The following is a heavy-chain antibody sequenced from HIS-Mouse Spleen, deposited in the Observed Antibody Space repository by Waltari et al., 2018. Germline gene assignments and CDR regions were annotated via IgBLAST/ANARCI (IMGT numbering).Heavy chain of an antibody. CDR2: ISYDGSNK. Sequence: QVQLVESGGGVVQPGRSRRLSWSASGFTFRSYGMHWVRRAPGKGLEWVAVISYDGSNKYYADSVKGRFTISRDNSKNTLYLQMNSLRAEDTAVYYCAKDKHHAFDYWGQGTLVTVSS. J-gene: IGHJ4*02. V-gene: IGHV3-30*18. CDR1: GFTFRSYG. CDR3: AKDKHHAFDY.